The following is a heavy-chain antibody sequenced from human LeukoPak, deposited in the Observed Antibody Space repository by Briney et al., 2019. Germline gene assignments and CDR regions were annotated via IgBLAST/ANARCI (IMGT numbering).Heavy chain of an antibody. CDR1: GYSIRTDYY. CDR2: INKSGNT. J-gene: IGHJ5*02. V-gene: IGHV4-38-2*02. CDR3: ARDWPYYYDSNNWFDP. D-gene: IGHD3-22*01. Sequence: SSETLSLTCTVSGYSIRTDYYWGWIRQPPGKGPQWIGTINKSGNTYYNPSLRSRVTISVDTSKNEFSLKLSSVTAADTAVYYCARDWPYYYDSNNWFDPWGQGTLVTVSS.